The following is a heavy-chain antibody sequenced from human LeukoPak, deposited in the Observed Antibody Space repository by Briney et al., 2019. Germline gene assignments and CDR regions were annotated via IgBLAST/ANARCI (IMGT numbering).Heavy chain of an antibody. Sequence: KTSETLSLTCTVSGGSFSSPNYYWSWIRQPAGKGLEWIGRIYTTGFTNYHPSLKSRVTVSIDTSKNQFYLKLTSVTAADTAVYYCAREDYNFLWGQGTLVTVSS. J-gene: IGHJ4*02. CDR2: IYTTGFT. D-gene: IGHD3-3*01. CDR1: GGSFSSPNYY. CDR3: AREDYNFL. V-gene: IGHV4-61*02.